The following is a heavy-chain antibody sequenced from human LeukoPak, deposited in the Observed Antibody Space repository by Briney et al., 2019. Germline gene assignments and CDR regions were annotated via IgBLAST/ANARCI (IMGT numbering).Heavy chain of an antibody. CDR1: GFTFSTYP. V-gene: IGHV3-23*01. CDR2: ISGSGGDT. D-gene: IGHD6-19*01. Sequence: GGSLRLSXAASGFTFSTYPMSWVRQAPGKGLEWVPAISGSGGDTYYADSVKGRFTISRDNSKNTLYLQMNSLRAEDTALYYCATSSGWYPKYFDYWGQGTLVTVSS. J-gene: IGHJ4*02. CDR3: ATSSGWYPKYFDY.